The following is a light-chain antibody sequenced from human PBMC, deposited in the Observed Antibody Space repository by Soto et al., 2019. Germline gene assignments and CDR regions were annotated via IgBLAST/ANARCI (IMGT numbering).Light chain of an antibody. Sequence: DIQMTQSPSSVSASVGDRVTITCRASQGISKWLAWYQQQPGKAPNLLIYAASNLQSGVPSRFSGSGSGTDFTLTINNLQPEDFATYYCLQADSFPRTFGQGTRVDVK. V-gene: IGKV1-12*01. CDR3: LQADSFPRT. CDR2: AAS. J-gene: IGKJ1*01. CDR1: QGISKW.